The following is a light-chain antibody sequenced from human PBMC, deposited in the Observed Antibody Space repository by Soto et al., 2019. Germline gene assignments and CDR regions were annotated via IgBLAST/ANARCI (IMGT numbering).Light chain of an antibody. CDR3: QQYGSSLIT. CDR1: QSVSSSY. Sequence: ESVLTQSPGTLSLSPLERASLSFMSSQSVSSSYLAWYQQKPGQAPRLLIYGASSRATGIPDRFSGSGSGTDFTLTISRLEPEDFAVYYCQQYGSSLITFGQGTRLEIK. J-gene: IGKJ5*01. V-gene: IGKV3-20*01. CDR2: GAS.